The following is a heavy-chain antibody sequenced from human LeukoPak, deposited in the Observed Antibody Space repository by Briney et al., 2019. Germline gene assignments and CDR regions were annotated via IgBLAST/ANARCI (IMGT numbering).Heavy chain of an antibody. Sequence: SETLCLTCAVYGGSFSGYYLSWIRQPPGKGLEWIGEINHSGSTNYNPSSQSRVTISVDASKNQFSPKLSSATAADTAGYYCAGEPSDYYYYGMDVWGQGTTVTVSS. V-gene: IGHV4-34*01. J-gene: IGHJ6*02. CDR2: INHSGST. CDR3: AGEPSDYYYYGMDV. CDR1: GGSFSGYY. D-gene: IGHD1-26*01.